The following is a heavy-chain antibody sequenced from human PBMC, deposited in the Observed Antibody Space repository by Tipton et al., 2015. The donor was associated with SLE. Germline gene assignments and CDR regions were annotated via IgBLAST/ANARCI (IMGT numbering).Heavy chain of an antibody. J-gene: IGHJ4*02. Sequence: LRLSCAVYGGSFSGYYWSWIRQPPGKGLEWIGEINHSGSTNYNPSLKSRVTISVDTSKNQFSLKLSSVTAADTAVYYCARSISPNSGDFDYWGQGTLVTVSS. D-gene: IGHD3-10*01. V-gene: IGHV4-34*01. CDR2: INHSGST. CDR3: ARSISPNSGDFDY. CDR1: GGSFSGYY.